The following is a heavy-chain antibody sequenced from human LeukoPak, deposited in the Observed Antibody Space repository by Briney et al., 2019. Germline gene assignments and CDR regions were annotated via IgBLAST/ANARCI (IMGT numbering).Heavy chain of an antibody. V-gene: IGHV4-30-4*01. J-gene: IGHJ6*02. Sequence: SETLSLTCTVSGGSISSGDYYWSWIRQPPGKGLEWIGYIYDSGSTYYNPSLKSRVTISVDTSKNQFSLKLSSVTAADTAVYYCARDIVVVPAASRDYYYYYGMDVWGQGTTVTVSS. CDR3: ARDIVVVPAASRDYYYYYGMDV. CDR2: IYDSGST. CDR1: GGSISSGDYY. D-gene: IGHD2-2*01.